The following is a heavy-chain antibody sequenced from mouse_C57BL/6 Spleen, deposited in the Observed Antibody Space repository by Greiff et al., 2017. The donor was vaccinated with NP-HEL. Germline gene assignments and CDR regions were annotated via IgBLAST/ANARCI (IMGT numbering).Heavy chain of an antibody. D-gene: IGHD1-1*01. CDR3: ERYTTVVATDY. J-gene: IGHJ2*01. CDR1: GYTFTSYW. Sequence: QVQLQQPGAELVKPGASVKLSCKASGYTFTSYWMHWVKQRPGQGLEWIGMIHPNSGSTNYNEKFKSKATLTVDKSSSTAYMQLSSLTSEDSAVYYCERYTTVVATDYWGQGTTLTVSS. CDR2: IHPNSGST. V-gene: IGHV1-64*01.